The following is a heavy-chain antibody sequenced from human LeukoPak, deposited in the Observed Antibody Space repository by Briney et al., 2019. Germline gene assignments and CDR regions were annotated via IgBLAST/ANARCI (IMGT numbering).Heavy chain of an antibody. V-gene: IGHV1-18*01. J-gene: IGHJ4*02. D-gene: IGHD4-11*01. Sequence: ASVKVSCKASGGTFSSYAISWVRQAPGQGLEWMGWISVYNGNTNYAQKLQGRVTMTTDTSTSTAYMELRSLRSDDTAVYYCARVPYDSTVTTIVGYFDYWGQGTLVTVSS. CDR3: ARVPYDSTVTTIVGYFDY. CDR1: GGTFSSYA. CDR2: ISVYNGNT.